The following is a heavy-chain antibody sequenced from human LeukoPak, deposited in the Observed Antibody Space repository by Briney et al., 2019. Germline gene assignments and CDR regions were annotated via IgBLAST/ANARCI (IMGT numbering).Heavy chain of an antibody. J-gene: IGHJ4*02. CDR2: INPNSGGT. Sequence: GASVKVSCKASGYTFTGYYMHWVRQAPGQGLEWMGWINPNSGGTNYAQKLQDRVTMTTDTSTSTAYMELTSLRSDDSAVYYCARGGSGWSSDFWGQGTLVTVSS. CDR1: GYTFTGYY. D-gene: IGHD6-19*01. V-gene: IGHV1-2*02. CDR3: ARGGSGWSSDF.